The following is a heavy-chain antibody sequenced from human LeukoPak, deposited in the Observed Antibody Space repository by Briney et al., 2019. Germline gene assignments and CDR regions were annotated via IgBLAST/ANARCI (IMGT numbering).Heavy chain of an antibody. CDR3: VRNNAMDV. CDR1: GFTLSNHW. CDR2: VNRDGSET. Sequence: EGSLRLSCAASGFTLSNHWMTWVRQVPGRGPEWVANVNRDGSETYYLDSVKGRFTISRDNAKSSLNLQMNSLRAEDTALYYCVRNNAMDVWGQGTAVIVSS. V-gene: IGHV3-7*03. J-gene: IGHJ6*02. D-gene: IGHD2-8*01.